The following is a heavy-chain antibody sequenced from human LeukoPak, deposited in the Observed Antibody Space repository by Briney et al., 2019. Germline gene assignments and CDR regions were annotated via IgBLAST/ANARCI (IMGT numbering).Heavy chain of an antibody. D-gene: IGHD3-10*01. V-gene: IGHV1-46*01. CDR3: ARGRGSGSYQEYHFDY. Sequence: SVNVSCKPSGYTLTRYYMHWVRQAPAQGLEGMGIINPSGYSTSYAQTFQGRVTMTRDTSTSTVYVELSSLRPEDTAVYYCARGRGSGSYQEYHFDYWGQGSLVTVSS. J-gene: IGHJ4*02. CDR1: GYTLTRYY. CDR2: INPSGYST.